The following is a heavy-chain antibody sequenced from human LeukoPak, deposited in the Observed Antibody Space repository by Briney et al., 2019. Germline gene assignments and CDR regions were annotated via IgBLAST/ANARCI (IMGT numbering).Heavy chain of an antibody. Sequence: SVKVSCKASGGTFSSYAISWVRQAPGQGLEWMGRIIPIFGTANYAQKFQGRVTITTDESTSTAYMELSSLRSEDTAVYYCARVRRIFSTHYFDYWGQGSLVTVSS. D-gene: IGHD2/OR15-2a*01. V-gene: IGHV1-69*05. CDR1: GGTFSSYA. CDR2: IIPIFGTA. J-gene: IGHJ4*02. CDR3: ARVRRIFSTHYFDY.